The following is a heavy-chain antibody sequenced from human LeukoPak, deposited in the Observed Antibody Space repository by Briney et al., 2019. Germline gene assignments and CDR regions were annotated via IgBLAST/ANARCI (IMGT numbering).Heavy chain of an antibody. Sequence: PSETLSLTCAVYGGSFSGYYWSWIRQPPGKGLEWIGEINHSGSTNYNPSLKSRVTISVDTSKNQFSLKLSSVTAADTAVYYCARVDIVAPNRAFDIWGQGAMVTVSS. CDR2: INHSGST. CDR1: GGSFSGYY. V-gene: IGHV4-34*01. CDR3: ARVDIVAPNRAFDI. J-gene: IGHJ3*02. D-gene: IGHD5-12*01.